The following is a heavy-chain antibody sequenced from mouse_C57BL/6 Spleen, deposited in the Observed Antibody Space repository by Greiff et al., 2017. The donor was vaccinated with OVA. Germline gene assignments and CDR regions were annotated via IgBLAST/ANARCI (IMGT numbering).Heavy chain of an antibody. D-gene: IGHD2-4*01. CDR1: GYAFSSSW. CDR2: IYPGDGDT. V-gene: IGHV1-82*01. CDR3: ARTHDYDYFDY. Sequence: QVQLQQSGPELVKPGASVKISCKASGYAFSSSWMNWVKQRPGKGLEWIGRIYPGDGDTNYNGKFKGKATLTADKSSSTAYMQLSSLTSEDSAVYFCARTHDYDYFDYWGQGTTLTVSS. J-gene: IGHJ2*01.